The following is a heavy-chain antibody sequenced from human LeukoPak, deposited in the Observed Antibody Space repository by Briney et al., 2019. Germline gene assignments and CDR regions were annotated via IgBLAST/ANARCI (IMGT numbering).Heavy chain of an antibody. CDR1: GGSISSGDYY. J-gene: IGHJ4*02. D-gene: IGHD1-26*01. Sequence: SQTLSLTCTVSGGSISSGDYYWSWIRQPPGKGLEWIVYIYYSGSTYYNPSLKSRVTISVDTSKNQFSLKLSSVTAADTAVYYCARTAGRGNFDYWGQGTLVTVSS. V-gene: IGHV4-30-4*08. CDR2: IYYSGST. CDR3: ARTAGRGNFDY.